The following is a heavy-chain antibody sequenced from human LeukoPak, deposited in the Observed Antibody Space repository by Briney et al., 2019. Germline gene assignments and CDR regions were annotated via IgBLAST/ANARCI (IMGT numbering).Heavy chain of an antibody. Sequence: GGSLRLSCAASGFIFTNYFMSWVRQAPGKGLEWVASIKHDGSEKYYVDSVRGRFTISRDNTMNSLYLQVSSLRAEDTAVYYCATDRGWRTSGYYLYYFEYWGQGALVTYSS. V-gene: IGHV3-7*01. CDR3: ATDRGWRTSGYYLYYFEY. J-gene: IGHJ4*02. CDR1: GFIFTNYF. D-gene: IGHD3-3*01. CDR2: IKHDGSEK.